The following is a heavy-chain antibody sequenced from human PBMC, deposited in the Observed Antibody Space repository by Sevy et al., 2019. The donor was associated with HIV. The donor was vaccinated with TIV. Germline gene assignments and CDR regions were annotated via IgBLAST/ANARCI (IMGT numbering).Heavy chain of an antibody. CDR2: IIPIFGTA. CDR3: ARVRLSDYYDSSGYYXFXX. D-gene: IGHD3-22*01. Sequence: ASVKVSCKASGGTFSSYAISWVRQAPGQGLEWMGGIIPIFGTANYAQKFQGRVTITADESTSTAYMELSSLRSEDTAVYYCARVRLSDYYDSSGYYXFXXWGQGTLVTVSS. CDR1: GGTFSSYA. V-gene: IGHV1-69*13. J-gene: IGHJ4*02.